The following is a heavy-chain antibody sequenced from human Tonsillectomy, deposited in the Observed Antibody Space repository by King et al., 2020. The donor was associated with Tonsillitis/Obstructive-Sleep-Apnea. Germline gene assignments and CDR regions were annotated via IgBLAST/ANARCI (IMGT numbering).Heavy chain of an antibody. D-gene: IGHD3-22*01. CDR2: ITPFNGDS. J-gene: IGHJ4*02. CDR1: GYTFTYRY. V-gene: IGHV1-45*02. Sequence: QLVQSGAEVKKTGSSVKVSCKASGYTFTYRYLHWVRQAPGQALEWMGWITPFNGDSNYAQSFQNRITITRDRSMTTASMELSSLRSEDTAMYYCAHTYDSSGSFDCWGQGTLVSVSS. CDR3: AHTYDSSGSFDC.